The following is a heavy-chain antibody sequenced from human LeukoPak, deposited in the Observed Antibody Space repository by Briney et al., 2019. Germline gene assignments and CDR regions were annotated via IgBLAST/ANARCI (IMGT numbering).Heavy chain of an antibody. Sequence: GGSLRLSCAASRFTFSSYGMSWVRQAPGKGLEWVSAIGGSGVSTYYADSVKGRFTISRDNFKNTLYLQMNSLRAEDTAVYYCAKGSTRYGSGNYYGYWGQGTLVTVSS. CDR2: IGGSGVST. J-gene: IGHJ4*02. D-gene: IGHD3-10*01. V-gene: IGHV3-23*01. CDR3: AKGSTRYGSGNYYGY. CDR1: RFTFSSYG.